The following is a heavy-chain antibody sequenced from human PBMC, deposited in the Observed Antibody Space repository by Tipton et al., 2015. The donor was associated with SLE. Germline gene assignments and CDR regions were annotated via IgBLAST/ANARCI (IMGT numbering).Heavy chain of an antibody. D-gene: IGHD3-10*01. CDR2: IKQDGSEK. CDR3: TRDRWYDEGSGRPWYYYIDV. Sequence: SLRLSCAASGFTFSSYWINWVRQAPGKGLEWVANIKQDGSEKYYVNSVKGRFTISRDNAKNSLYLQMNTLRAEDTAVYYCTRDRWYDEGSGRPWYYYIDVWGKGTTVTVSS. CDR1: GFTFSSYW. V-gene: IGHV3-7*01. J-gene: IGHJ6*03.